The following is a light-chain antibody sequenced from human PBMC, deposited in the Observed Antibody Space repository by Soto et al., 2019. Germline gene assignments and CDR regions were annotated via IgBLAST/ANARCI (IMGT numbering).Light chain of an antibody. CDR1: QNIGTF. J-gene: IGKJ1*01. V-gene: IGKV1-39*01. CDR2: GAS. Sequence: DIQMTQSPSSLSASVGDRVTITCRASQNIGTFLNWYQQKSGKAPDLLISGASILLSGVPSRFSGSGSGTSFTLTISDLQPEDFATYHCQQVYNAPRTFGPGTKVEVK. CDR3: QQVYNAPRT.